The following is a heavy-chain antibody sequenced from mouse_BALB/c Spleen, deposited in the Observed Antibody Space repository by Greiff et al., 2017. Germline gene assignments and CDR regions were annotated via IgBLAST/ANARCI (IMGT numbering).Heavy chain of an antibody. CDR1: GFTFSSFG. CDR2: ISSGSSTI. CDR3: AREVLHYYAMDY. D-gene: IGHD2-14*01. Sequence: EVKVVESGGGLVQPGGSRKLSCAASGFTFSSFGMHWVRQAPEKGLEWVAYISSGSSTINYADTVKGRFTISRDNPTNTLFLQMTSLRSEDTAMYYCAREVLHYYAMDYWGQGTSVTVSS. V-gene: IGHV5-17*02. J-gene: IGHJ4*01.